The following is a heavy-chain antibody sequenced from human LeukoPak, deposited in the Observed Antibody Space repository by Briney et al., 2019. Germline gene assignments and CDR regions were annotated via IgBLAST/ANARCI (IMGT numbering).Heavy chain of an antibody. CDR1: GGSITTGIYY. V-gene: IGHV4-61*02. J-gene: IGHJ4*02. D-gene: IGHD6-13*01. CDR2: IYTSGST. Sequence: PSETLSLTCSVSGGSITTGIYYWNWIRQPAGKGLEWIGRIYTSGSTNYNPSLKSRVAISVDTSKNQFSLKLSSVTAADTAVYYCARLIAAAGELDYWGQGTLVTVSS. CDR3: ARLIAAAGELDY.